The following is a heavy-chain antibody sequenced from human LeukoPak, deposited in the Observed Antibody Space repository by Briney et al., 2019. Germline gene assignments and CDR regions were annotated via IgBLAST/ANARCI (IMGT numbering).Heavy chain of an antibody. CDR1: GGSISSYY. J-gene: IGHJ4*02. V-gene: IGHV4-59*01. D-gene: IGHD5-12*01. Sequence: PSETLSLTCTVAGGSISSYYWSWIRQPPGKGLEWIGYIYYSGSTNYNPSRKSRVTISVDTSKNQFSLKLSSVTPADTAVYYCARVRYSGYDDPFAYWGQGTLVTVSS. CDR2: IYYSGST. CDR3: ARVRYSGYDDPFAY.